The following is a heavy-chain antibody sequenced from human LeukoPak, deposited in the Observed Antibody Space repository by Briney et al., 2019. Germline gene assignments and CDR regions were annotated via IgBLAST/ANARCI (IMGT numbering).Heavy chain of an antibody. V-gene: IGHV3-30*03. CDR2: ISYDGSNK. J-gene: IGHJ4*02. CDR1: GFTFSKAW. CDR3: ARDPSSGWYGG. Sequence: GGSLRLSCAVSGFTFSKAWMSWVRQAPGKGLEWVAVISYDGSNKYYADSVKGRFTISRDNSKNTLYLQMNSLRAEDTAVYYCARDPSSGWYGGWGQGTLVTVSS. D-gene: IGHD6-19*01.